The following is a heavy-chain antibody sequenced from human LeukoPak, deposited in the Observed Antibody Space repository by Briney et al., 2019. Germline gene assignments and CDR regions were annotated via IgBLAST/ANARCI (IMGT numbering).Heavy chain of an antibody. Sequence: GASVKVSCKTSGYTFNSYGIAWVRQAPGQGLEWMGWISAYNGNTNYAQNLHDRVTMTKDTATTTAYVELRSLRSDDTAVYCCAREGSLYDSGNYYLSWFDPWGQGTLVTVSS. CDR3: AREGSLYDSGNYYLSWFDP. CDR2: ISAYNGNT. V-gene: IGHV1-18*01. D-gene: IGHD3-22*01. J-gene: IGHJ5*02. CDR1: GYTFNSYG.